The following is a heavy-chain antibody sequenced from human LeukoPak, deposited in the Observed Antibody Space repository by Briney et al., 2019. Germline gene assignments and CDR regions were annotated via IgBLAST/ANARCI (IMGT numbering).Heavy chain of an antibody. CDR1: GFTFSSYR. Sequence: GGSLRLSCAASGFTFSSYRMNWVRQAPGKGLEWVSSISSSSSYIYYADSVKGRFTISRDNAKNSLYLQMNSLRAEDTAVYYCAREGDYVWGSYLLYWGQGTLVTVSS. D-gene: IGHD3-16*02. J-gene: IGHJ4*02. V-gene: IGHV3-21*01. CDR3: AREGDYVWGSYLLY. CDR2: ISSSSSYI.